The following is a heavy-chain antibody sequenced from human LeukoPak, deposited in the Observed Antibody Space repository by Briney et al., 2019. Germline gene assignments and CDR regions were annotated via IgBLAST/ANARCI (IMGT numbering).Heavy chain of an antibody. J-gene: IGHJ6*02. CDR2: IYTSGST. CDR3: ARDPLRAKLRFVGPGRYGMDV. D-gene: IGHD3-3*01. V-gene: IGHV4-4*07. Sequence: PSETLSLTCTVSGGSLSSYYWSWIRQPAGKGLEWIGRIYTSGSTNYNPSLKSRVTMSVDTSKNQFSLRLSSVTAADTAVYYCARDPLRAKLRFVGPGRYGMDVWGQGTTVTVSS. CDR1: GGSLSSYY.